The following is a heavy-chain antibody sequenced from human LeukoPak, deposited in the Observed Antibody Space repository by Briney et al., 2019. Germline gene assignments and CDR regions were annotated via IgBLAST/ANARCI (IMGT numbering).Heavy chain of an antibody. CDR2: ISWNSGSI. CDR1: GFIFSDYS. V-gene: IGHV3-9*01. Sequence: GGSLRLSCAASGFIFSDYSMGWVRQAPGKGLEWVSGISWNSGSIGYADSVKGRFTISRDNAKNSLYLQMNSLRAEDTALYYCAKDTDVAVAGTGGDYGMDVWGQGTTVTVSS. J-gene: IGHJ6*02. D-gene: IGHD6-19*01. CDR3: AKDTDVAVAGTGGDYGMDV.